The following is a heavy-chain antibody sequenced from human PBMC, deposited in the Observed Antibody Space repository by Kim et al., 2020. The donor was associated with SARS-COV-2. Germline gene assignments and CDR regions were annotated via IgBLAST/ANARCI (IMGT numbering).Heavy chain of an antibody. J-gene: IGHJ4*01. V-gene: IGHV4-59*08. D-gene: IGHD3-9*01. Sequence: SETLSLTCTVSGGSIRSNSWSWIRQPPGKGLEWIGCIDKSGSTNYNPSLKSRLTISVDTSKNHFSLKLSSVTAADTAMYYCARRGQYYEILIGFSSKDY. CDR1: GGSIRSNS. CDR2: IDKSGST. CDR3: ARRGQYYEILIGFSSKDY.